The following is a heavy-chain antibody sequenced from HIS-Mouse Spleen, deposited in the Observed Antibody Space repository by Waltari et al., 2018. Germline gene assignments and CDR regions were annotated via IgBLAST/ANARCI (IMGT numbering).Heavy chain of an antibody. CDR1: VFTFISYA. CDR3: ATLSWGYEYNSFDY. J-gene: IGHJ4*02. CDR2: ISYDGSNK. Sequence: QVQLVESGGGVVQPGRSLRLSCAAPVFTFISYALHWVRQAPGKGLEWVAVISYDGSNKYYADSVKGRFTISRDNSKNTLYLQMNSLRAEDTAVYYCATLSWGYEYNSFDYWGQGTLVTVSS. V-gene: IGHV3-30*03. D-gene: IGHD6-13*01.